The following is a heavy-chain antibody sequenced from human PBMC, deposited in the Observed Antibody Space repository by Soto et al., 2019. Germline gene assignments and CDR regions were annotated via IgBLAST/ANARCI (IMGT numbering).Heavy chain of an antibody. Sequence: SETLSLTCTVSGGSISTSAYYWRWIRQPPGKGLEWIGYIYYSGSTNYNPSLKSRVTISVDTSKNQFSLKLSSVTAADTAVYYCARRYGALFDYWGQGTLVTVSS. J-gene: IGHJ4*02. CDR2: IYYSGST. CDR1: GGSISTSAYY. V-gene: IGHV4-61*05. D-gene: IGHD4-17*01. CDR3: ARRYGALFDY.